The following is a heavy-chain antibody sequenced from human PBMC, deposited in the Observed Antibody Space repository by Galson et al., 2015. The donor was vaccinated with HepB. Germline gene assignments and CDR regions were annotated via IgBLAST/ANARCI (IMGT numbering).Heavy chain of an antibody. D-gene: IGHD3-22*01. CDR2: IIPIFGTA. J-gene: IGHJ4*02. CDR1: GGTFSSYA. V-gene: IGHV1-69*13. CDR3: ATGTRSHYDSSGYKFDY. Sequence: SVKVSCKAHGGTFSSYAISWVRQAPGQGLEWMGGIIPIFGTANYAQKFQGRVTITADESTSTAYMELSSLRSEDTAVYYCATGTRSHYDSSGYKFDYWGQGTLVTVSS.